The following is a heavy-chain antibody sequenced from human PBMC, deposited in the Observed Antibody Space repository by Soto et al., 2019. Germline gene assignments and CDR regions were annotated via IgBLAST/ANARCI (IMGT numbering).Heavy chain of an antibody. Sequence: QLQLQESGSGLVKPSQTLSLTCAVSGGSISSGGYSWSWIRQPPGKGLEWIGYIYHSGSTYYNPSLKSRVTISVDRSKNQFSLKLSSVTAADTAVYYCARRYNWNDVSYFDYWGQGTLVTVSS. CDR3: ARRYNWNDVSYFDY. CDR2: IYHSGST. D-gene: IGHD1-20*01. J-gene: IGHJ4*02. V-gene: IGHV4-30-2*01. CDR1: GGSISSGGYS.